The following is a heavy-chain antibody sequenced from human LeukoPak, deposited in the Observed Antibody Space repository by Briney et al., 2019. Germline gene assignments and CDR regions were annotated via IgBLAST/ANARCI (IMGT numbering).Heavy chain of an antibody. J-gene: IGHJ4*02. CDR3: ARGPDSSGYYFDY. V-gene: IGHV4-59*01. CDR1: GGSISSYY. CDR2: IYYSGST. Sequence: SETLSLTCTVSGGSISSYYWSWIRQPPGKGLEWIGYIYYSGSTNYNPSLKGRVTISVDASKNQFSLKLSSVTAADTAVYYCARGPDSSGYYFDYWGQGTLVTVSS. D-gene: IGHD3-22*01.